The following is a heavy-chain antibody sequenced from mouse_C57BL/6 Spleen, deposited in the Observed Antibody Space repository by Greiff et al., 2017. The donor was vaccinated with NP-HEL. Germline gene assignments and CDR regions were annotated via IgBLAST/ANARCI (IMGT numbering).Heavy chain of an antibody. CDR2: IRNKANGYTT. CDR3: ARCDGAQAKGYAMDY. V-gene: IGHV7-3*01. D-gene: IGHD3-2*02. CDR1: GFTFTDYY. J-gene: IGHJ4*01. Sequence: EVMLVESGGGLVQPGGSLSLSCAASGFTFTDYYMSWVRQPPGKALEWLGFIRNKANGYTTEYSASVKGRFTISRDNSPSILYLQMNALRAEDSATYYCARCDGAQAKGYAMDYWGQGTSVTVSS.